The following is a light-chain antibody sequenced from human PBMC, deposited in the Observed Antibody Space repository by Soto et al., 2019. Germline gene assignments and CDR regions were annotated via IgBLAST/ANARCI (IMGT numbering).Light chain of an antibody. CDR1: QSISSW. CDR2: KAS. Sequence: IQMTQSPSTLSASVGDRVTITCRASQSISSWLAWYQQKPGRAPKLLIYKASSLESGVPSRFSGSGSGTEFTLTISSLQSEDFATYYCQQYNSWPRTFGQGTKVAIK. V-gene: IGKV1-5*03. CDR3: QQYNSWPRT. J-gene: IGKJ1*01.